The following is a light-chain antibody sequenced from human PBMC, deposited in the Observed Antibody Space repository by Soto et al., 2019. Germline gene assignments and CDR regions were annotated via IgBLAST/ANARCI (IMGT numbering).Light chain of an antibody. CDR3: SSYTSSSTHV. V-gene: IGLV2-14*03. J-gene: IGLJ1*01. Sequence: QSALTQPASVSGSPGQSITISCTGTSSDVGAYNFVSWYQQHPGKVPKLMIFDVSRRPAGVSDRFSGSKSGNTASLTISGRQAEDEGDYDCSSYTSSSTHVFGSGTKVTVL. CDR2: DVS. CDR1: SSDVGAYNF.